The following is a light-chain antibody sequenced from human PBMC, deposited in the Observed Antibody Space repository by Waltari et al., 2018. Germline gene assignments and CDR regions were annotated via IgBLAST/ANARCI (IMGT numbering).Light chain of an antibody. CDR2: AAS. CDR1: QSISSY. CDR3: QQSYSTPQT. V-gene: IGKV1-39*01. Sequence: RFTITCRASQSISSYLNWYQQKPGKAPKLLIYAASSLQSGVPSRFSGSGSGTDFTLTISSLQPEDFATYYCQQSYSTPQTFGQGTKVEIK. J-gene: IGKJ1*01.